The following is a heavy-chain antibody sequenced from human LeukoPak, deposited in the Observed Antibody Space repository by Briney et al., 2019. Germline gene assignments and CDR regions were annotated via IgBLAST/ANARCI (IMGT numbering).Heavy chain of an antibody. J-gene: IGHJ4*02. CDR1: GGSASSYSHY. Sequence: SETLSLTCTVSGGSASSYSHYWSWIRQPPGKGLEWIGYIHYSGSTSYNTSLKSRVTISVDTSKNQFSLKLGSVTAADTAVYYCARVLLRYSFDYWGQGTLVTVSS. V-gene: IGHV4-61*01. CDR3: ARVLLRYSFDY. CDR2: IHYSGST.